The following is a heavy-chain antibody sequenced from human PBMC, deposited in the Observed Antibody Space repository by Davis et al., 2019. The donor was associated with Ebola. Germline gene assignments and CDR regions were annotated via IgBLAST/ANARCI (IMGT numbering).Heavy chain of an antibody. CDR1: GFTFTNYA. V-gene: IGHV3-23*01. Sequence: GGSLRLSCAASGFTFTNYAMSWVRQAPGMGLEWVSAITTSGRTTGYADSVKGRFTIARDNAENTLYLQMNSLRAEDTAVYYCARVREYYGSGSYSEFDYWGQGTLVTVSS. CDR2: ITTSGRTT. J-gene: IGHJ4*02. D-gene: IGHD3-10*01. CDR3: ARVREYYGSGSYSEFDY.